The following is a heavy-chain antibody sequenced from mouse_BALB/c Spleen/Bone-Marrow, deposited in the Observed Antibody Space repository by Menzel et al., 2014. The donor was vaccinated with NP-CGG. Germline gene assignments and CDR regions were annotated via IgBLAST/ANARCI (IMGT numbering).Heavy chain of an antibody. CDR1: GFTFSSFG. CDR3: ARYGYYDAMDY. V-gene: IGHV5-17*02. Sequence: DVKLQESGGGLVQPGGSRKLSCAASGFTFSSFGMHWVRQAPEKGLEWVAYISSGSSTIYYADTVKGRFTISRDNPKSTLFLQMTSLRSEDTAMYYCARYGYYDAMDYWGQGTPVTVSS. J-gene: IGHJ4*01. D-gene: IGHD2-2*01. CDR2: ISSGSSTI.